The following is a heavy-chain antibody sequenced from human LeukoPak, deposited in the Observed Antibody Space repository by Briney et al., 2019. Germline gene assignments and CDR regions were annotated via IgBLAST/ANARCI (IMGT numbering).Heavy chain of an antibody. V-gene: IGHV3-53*01. D-gene: IGHD5-24*01. Sequence: GGSLRLSCAASGLTVSTNCMSWVRQVPGKGLEWVSLIYSSGSTYYAEYVKGRFTISRDQSKNTLYLQMNSLTAEDTAVYYCARTSLSGDGYKVGYFDYWGQGTLVTVSS. CDR2: IYSSGST. J-gene: IGHJ4*02. CDR1: GLTVSTNC. CDR3: ARTSLSGDGYKVGYFDY.